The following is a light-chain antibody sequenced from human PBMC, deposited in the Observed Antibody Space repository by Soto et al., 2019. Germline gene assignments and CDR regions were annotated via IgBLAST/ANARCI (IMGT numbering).Light chain of an antibody. CDR2: AAS. V-gene: IGKV1-8*01. CDR3: QQYYSYPLT. J-gene: IGKJ4*01. CDR1: QGIRSY. Sequence: AIRMTQSPSSFSASTGDRVTITCRASQGIRSYLAWYQQKPGKAPKLLIYAASTLQSGVPSRFRGRGSGTDFTLTISCLQSEDFATYDCQQYYSYPLTFGGGTKVDIK.